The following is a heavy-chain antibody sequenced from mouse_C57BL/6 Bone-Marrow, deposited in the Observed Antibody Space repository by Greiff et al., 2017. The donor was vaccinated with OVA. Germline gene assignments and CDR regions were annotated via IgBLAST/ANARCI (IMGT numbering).Heavy chain of an antibody. D-gene: IGHD1-1*01. V-gene: IGHV5-6*02. Sequence: DVKLVESGGDLVKPGGSLKLSCAASGFTFSSYGMSWVRQPPDKRLEWVATISSGGSYAYYPDSVKGRFTISRDNDKNTLYLKMSSLKTEDTAMYYCARQNGSRFDYWGQGTTLTVSS. CDR1: GFTFSSYG. J-gene: IGHJ2*01. CDR2: ISSGGSYA. CDR3: ARQNGSRFDY.